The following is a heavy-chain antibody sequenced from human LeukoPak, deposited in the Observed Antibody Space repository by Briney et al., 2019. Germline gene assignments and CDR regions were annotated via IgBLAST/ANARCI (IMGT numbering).Heavy chain of an antibody. D-gene: IGHD3-10*01. J-gene: IGHJ4*02. V-gene: IGHV4-59*01. CDR1: GGSISSYY. CDR3: ARETMIRGVPYYFDY. Sequence: SETLSLICTVSGGSISSYYWSWLRQPPGKGLEWIGYIYYSGSTNYSPSLKSRVTISVDTSKNQFSLKLSSVTAADTAVYYCARETMIRGVPYYFDYWGQGTLVTVSS. CDR2: IYYSGST.